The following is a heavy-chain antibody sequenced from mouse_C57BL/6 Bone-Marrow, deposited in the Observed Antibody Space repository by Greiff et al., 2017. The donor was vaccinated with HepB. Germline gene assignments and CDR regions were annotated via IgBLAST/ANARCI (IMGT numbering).Heavy chain of an antibody. V-gene: IGHV1-74*01. CDR3: ARSGEDY. CDR1: GYTFTSYW. D-gene: IGHD3-1*01. J-gene: IGHJ4*01. CDR2: LHPSDSDT. Sequence: QVQLKQPGAELVKPGASVKVSCKASGYTFTSYWMHWVKQRPGQGLEWIGRLHPSDSDTNYNQKFKGKATLTVDKSSSTAYMQLSSLTSEDSAVYYCARSGEDYWGQGTSVTVSS.